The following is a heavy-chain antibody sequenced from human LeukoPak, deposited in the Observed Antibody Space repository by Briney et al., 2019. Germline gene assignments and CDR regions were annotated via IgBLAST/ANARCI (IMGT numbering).Heavy chain of an antibody. Sequence: ASVKVSCKASGYIFTSYGISWVRQAPGQGLEWMGWISAYSGNTNYAQKFQGRVSMTTDSSTSTAYMELRSLRSDDTAVYYCARDCSGGTCYQLYWGQGTLVTVSS. J-gene: IGHJ4*02. CDR3: ARDCSGGTCYQLY. CDR2: ISAYSGNT. V-gene: IGHV1-18*01. D-gene: IGHD2-15*01. CDR1: GYIFTSYG.